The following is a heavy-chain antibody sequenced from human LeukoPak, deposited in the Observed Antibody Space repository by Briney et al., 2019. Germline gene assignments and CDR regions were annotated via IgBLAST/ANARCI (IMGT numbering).Heavy chain of an antibody. CDR3: ARFAYKLRSHFDY. CDR1: GGSISSTTYY. D-gene: IGHD4-17*01. CDR2: IYKAGNT. V-gene: IGHV4-39*07. Sequence: SETLSLTCTVSGGSISSTTYYWAWIRQPPGKGLEWIGSIYKAGNTNYSPSLKSRVTISVDTSKNQFSLKLRSVTAADTAVYYCARFAYKLRSHFDYWGQGILVTVSS. J-gene: IGHJ4*02.